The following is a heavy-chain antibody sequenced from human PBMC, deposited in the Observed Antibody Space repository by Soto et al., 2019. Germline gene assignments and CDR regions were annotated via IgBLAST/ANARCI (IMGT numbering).Heavy chain of an antibody. J-gene: IGHJ4*02. CDR3: ATTQRDLSTGWHNFDY. Sequence: PGGSLRLSCAASGFTFSSYAMSWVRQAPGKGLEWVSSVSAGGDMTYYSDSVKGRFTISRDNSNNALFLQMNSLRIEDTALYFCATTQRDLSTGWHNFDYWGQGALVTVSS. CDR1: GFTFSSYA. V-gene: IGHV3-23*01. D-gene: IGHD2-8*02. CDR2: VSAGGDMT.